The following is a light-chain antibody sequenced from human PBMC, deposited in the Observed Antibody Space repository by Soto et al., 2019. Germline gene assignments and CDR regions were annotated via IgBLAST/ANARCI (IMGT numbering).Light chain of an antibody. V-gene: IGLV2-14*01. Sequence: QSVLTQPASVSGSPGQSITISCTGTSSDVGGYNYVSWYQQHPGKAPKLMIYDVSNRPSGVSYRFSGSKSGNTASLTISGLQAEDEADYYCTSYTSSSTDVFGTGTKLTVL. CDR2: DVS. CDR1: SSDVGGYNY. J-gene: IGLJ1*01. CDR3: TSYTSSSTDV.